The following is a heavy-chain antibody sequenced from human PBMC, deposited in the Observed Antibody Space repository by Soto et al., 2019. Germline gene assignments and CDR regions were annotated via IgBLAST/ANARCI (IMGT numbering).Heavy chain of an antibody. D-gene: IGHD3-3*01. J-gene: IGHJ5*02. Sequence: QVQLVQSGAEVKKPGASVKVSCKASGYTFTSYGISWVRQAPGQGLEWMGWISAYNGNTNYAQKLQGRVTMTTDTSTRTAYMELRSLRSDDTAVYYCARVPGYDFWSGYSEDLRDNWFDPWGQGTLVTVSS. V-gene: IGHV1-18*01. CDR1: GYTFTSYG. CDR3: ARVPGYDFWSGYSEDLRDNWFDP. CDR2: ISAYNGNT.